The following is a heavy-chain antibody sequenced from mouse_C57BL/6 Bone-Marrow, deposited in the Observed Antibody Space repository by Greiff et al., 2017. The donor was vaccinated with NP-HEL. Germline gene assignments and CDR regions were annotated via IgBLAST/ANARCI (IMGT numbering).Heavy chain of an antibody. CDR2: IWSGGST. CDR1: GFSFTSYG. J-gene: IGHJ2*01. D-gene: IGHD2-5*01. CDR3: ARNYYSNCGYFDY. V-gene: IGHV2-2*01. Sequence: VKLMESGPGLVQPSQSLSITCTVSGFSFTSYGVHWVRQSPGKGLEWLGVIWSGGSTDYNAAFISRLSISKDNSKSQVFFKMNSLQADDTAIYYCARNYYSNCGYFDYWGQGTTLTVSS.